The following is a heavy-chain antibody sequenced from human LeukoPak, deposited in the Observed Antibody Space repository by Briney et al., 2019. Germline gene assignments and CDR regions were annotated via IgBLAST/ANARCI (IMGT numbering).Heavy chain of an antibody. D-gene: IGHD3-22*01. CDR3: ARDKDTYYYDSSGSDAFDI. V-gene: IGHV1-46*01. CDR1: GYTFTSYY. CDR2: INPSGGST. J-gene: IGHJ3*02. Sequence: ASVKVSCKASGYTFTSYYMHWVRQAPGQGLEWMGIINPSGGSTSYAQKFQGRVTMTRDTSTSTVYMDLSSLRSEDTAVYYCARDKDTYYYDSSGSDAFDIWGRGTMVTVSS.